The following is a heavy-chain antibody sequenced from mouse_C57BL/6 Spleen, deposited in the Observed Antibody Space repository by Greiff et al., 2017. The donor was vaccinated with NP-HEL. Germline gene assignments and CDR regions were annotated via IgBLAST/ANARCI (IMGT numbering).Heavy chain of an antibody. V-gene: IGHV1-9*01. CDR3: AREGDYYGSSPYYYAMDY. Sequence: VQLHQSGAELMKPGASVKLSCKATGYAFTGYWLEWVTPRPGHGLEWIGEILPGSGSTNYNEKFKGKATFTADTSSNTAYMQLSSLTTEDSAIYYCAREGDYYGSSPYYYAMDYWGQGTSVTVSS. J-gene: IGHJ4*01. CDR1: GYAFTGYW. D-gene: IGHD1-1*01. CDR2: ILPGSGST.